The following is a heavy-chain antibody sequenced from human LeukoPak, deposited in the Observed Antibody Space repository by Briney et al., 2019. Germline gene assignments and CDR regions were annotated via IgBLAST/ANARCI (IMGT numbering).Heavy chain of an antibody. CDR2: IKQDGSEK. V-gene: IGHV3-7*03. D-gene: IGHD1-26*01. Sequence: PGGSLRLSCAASGFTFSSYSMNWVRQAPGKGLEWVANIKQDGSEKYYVDSVKGRFTISRDNSKNTLYLQMNSLRAEDTAVYYCAKNHGSYYFFDYWGQGTLVIVSS. CDR3: AKNHGSYYFFDY. CDR1: GFTFSSYS. J-gene: IGHJ4*02.